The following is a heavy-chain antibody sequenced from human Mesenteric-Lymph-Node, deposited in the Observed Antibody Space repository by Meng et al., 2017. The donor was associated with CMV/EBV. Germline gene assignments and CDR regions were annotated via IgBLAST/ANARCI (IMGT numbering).Heavy chain of an antibody. D-gene: IGHD6-13*01. Sequence: GGSLRLSCEASGFTFSLNGMHWVRQAPGKGLEWVAFITYDRSNQDYADSVKGRFTISRDNSKNSLYLQMNSLRAEDTALYYCAKEYSSGWYYFDYWGQGTLVTVSS. CDR3: AKEYSSGWYYFDY. V-gene: IGHV3-30*02. CDR1: GFTFSLNG. J-gene: IGHJ4*02. CDR2: ITYDRSNQ.